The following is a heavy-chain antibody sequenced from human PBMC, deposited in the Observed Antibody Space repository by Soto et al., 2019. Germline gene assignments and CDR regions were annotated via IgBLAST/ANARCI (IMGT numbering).Heavy chain of an antibody. CDR2: ISSSSYI. D-gene: IGHD4-17*01. Sequence: GGSLRLSCAASGFTFSSYSMNWVRQAPGKGLEWVSSISSSSYIYYADSVKGRFTISRDNAKNSLYLQMNSLRAEDTAVYYCARAAPTPYGDYVDAFDIWGQGTMVTVSS. CDR3: ARAAPTPYGDYVDAFDI. V-gene: IGHV3-21*01. J-gene: IGHJ3*02. CDR1: GFTFSSYS.